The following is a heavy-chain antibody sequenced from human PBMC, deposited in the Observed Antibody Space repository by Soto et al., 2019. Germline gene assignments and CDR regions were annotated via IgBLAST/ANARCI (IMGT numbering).Heavy chain of an antibody. D-gene: IGHD3-10*01. V-gene: IGHV3-23*01. CDR2: ISGRGDST. CDR3: AKALYGGFTY. J-gene: IGHJ4*02. CDR1: GFTFSVYA. Sequence: EVRLLESGGGLVQPGGSLRLSCAASGFTFSVYAMSWVRQAPGKGLEWVSGISGRGDSTHYADSVKGRFTVSRDNSKSMLYLQTNSLRAKDTAIYYCAKALYGGFTYWGQGTLVTVSS.